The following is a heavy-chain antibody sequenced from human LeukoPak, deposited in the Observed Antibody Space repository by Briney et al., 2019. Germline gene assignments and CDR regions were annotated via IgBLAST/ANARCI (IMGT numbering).Heavy chain of an antibody. CDR3: ASQTGIAVAIYDY. J-gene: IGHJ4*02. CDR1: GYTFTSYD. V-gene: IGHV1-8*01. D-gene: IGHD6-19*01. CDR2: MNPNSGNT. Sequence: ASVKVSCKASGYTFTSYDINWVRQATGQGLEWMGWMNPNSGNTGYAQKFQGRVTMTRNTSISTAYMELSSLRSEDTAVYYCASQTGIAVAIYDYWGQGTLVTVSS.